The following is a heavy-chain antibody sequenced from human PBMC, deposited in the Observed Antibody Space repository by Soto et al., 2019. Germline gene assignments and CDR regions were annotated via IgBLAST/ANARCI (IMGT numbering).Heavy chain of an antibody. D-gene: IGHD1-26*01. CDR1: GFTFSSYS. J-gene: IGHJ4*02. CDR3: ARDGWEQGPFDY. CDR2: ISSSSSYI. V-gene: IGHV3-21*01. Sequence: GGSLRLSCAASGFTFSSYSMNWVRQAPGKGLEWVSSISSSSSYIYYTDSVKGRFTISRDNAKNSLYLQMNSLRAEDTAVYYCARDGWEQGPFDYWGQGTLVTVSS.